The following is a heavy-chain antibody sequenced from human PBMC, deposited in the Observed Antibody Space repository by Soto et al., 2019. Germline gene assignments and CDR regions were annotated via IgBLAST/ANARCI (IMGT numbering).Heavy chain of an antibody. Sequence: SATLSLTSTVSGGSVSSASYYWSWIRQPPGKGLEWIGYMYGSGNTNYNPSLKSRVAISVDTSKNQFSLKLSSVTAADTAVYYCASVNGMDVWGQGTTVTVS. CDR3: ASVNGMDV. J-gene: IGHJ6*02. CDR1: GGSVSSASYY. V-gene: IGHV4-61*01. CDR2: MYGSGNT.